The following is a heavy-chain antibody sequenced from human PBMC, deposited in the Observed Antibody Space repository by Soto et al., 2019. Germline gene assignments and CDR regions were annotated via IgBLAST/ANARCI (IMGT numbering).Heavy chain of an antibody. CDR1: GGSISSGDYY. Sequence: PSETLSLNCTVSGGSISSGDYYWSWVRQNPGKGLEWIGYRSYSGSTYYNPSLKSRVTIVVDTSRNQFSLRLSSVTAADTAVYYCARRGIQHDYNWFDPWGQGTLVTVSS. V-gene: IGHV4-31*03. J-gene: IGHJ5*02. CDR3: ARRGIQHDYNWFDP. D-gene: IGHD5-18*01. CDR2: RSYSGST.